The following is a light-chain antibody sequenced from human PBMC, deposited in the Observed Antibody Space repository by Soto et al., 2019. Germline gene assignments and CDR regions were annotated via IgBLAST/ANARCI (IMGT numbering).Light chain of an antibody. J-gene: IGLJ2*01. CDR2: EVT. CDR1: SSDVGIYNY. Sequence: QSALTQPRSVSGSPGQSVTISCTGTSSDVGIYNYVSWYQQHPGTAPKLMIYEVTKRPSGVPDRFSGSKSANTASLTISGLQADDEADYYCCSYAGNYTLLFGGGTKLTVL. V-gene: IGLV2-11*01. CDR3: CSYAGNYTLL.